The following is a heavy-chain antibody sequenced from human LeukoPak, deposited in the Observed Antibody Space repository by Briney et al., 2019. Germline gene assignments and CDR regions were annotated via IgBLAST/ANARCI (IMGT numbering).Heavy chain of an antibody. V-gene: IGHV4-34*01. Sequence: SETLSLTCAVYGWSSNDYYWNWLRQPPGKGLEWIGEINARGDTNYNPSLKSRVTISVDSSKNQFSLTLTSMIAADTAIYYCARGQVPAARGYNWFDPWGRGTLVTVSS. J-gene: IGHJ5*02. CDR2: INARGDT. CDR1: GWSSNDYY. CDR3: ARGQVPAARGYNWFDP. D-gene: IGHD2-2*01.